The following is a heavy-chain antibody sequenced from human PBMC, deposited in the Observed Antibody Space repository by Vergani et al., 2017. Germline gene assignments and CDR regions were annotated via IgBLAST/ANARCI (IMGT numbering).Heavy chain of an antibody. Sequence: VQLLESGGDLVQPGGSLRLSCAASGFTFNYYAMNWVRQAPGKGLEWVSGISVSGGSTYYAGSVKGRFTISRDSSKNTLYLQINSLCAGETSVYYCAKANPRNSGYYYLYYYHAMDVWGQGTTVTVSS. CDR1: GFTFNYYA. V-gene: IGHV3-23*01. CDR3: AKANPRNSGYYYLYYYHAMDV. J-gene: IGHJ6*02. D-gene: IGHD5-12*01. CDR2: ISVSGGST.